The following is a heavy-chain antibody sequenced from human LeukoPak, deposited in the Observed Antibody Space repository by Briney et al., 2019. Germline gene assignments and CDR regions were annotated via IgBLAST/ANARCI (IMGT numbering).Heavy chain of an antibody. V-gene: IGHV4-38-2*01. Sequence: SETLSLTCAVSGYSISSGYYWGWIRQPPGKGLEWIGSIYHSGSTYYNPSLKSRVTISVDTSKSQFSLKLSSVTAADTAVYYCARWDSSEDYWGQGTLVTVSS. CDR3: ARWDSSEDY. CDR2: IYHSGST. J-gene: IGHJ4*02. CDR1: GYSISSGYY. D-gene: IGHD3-22*01.